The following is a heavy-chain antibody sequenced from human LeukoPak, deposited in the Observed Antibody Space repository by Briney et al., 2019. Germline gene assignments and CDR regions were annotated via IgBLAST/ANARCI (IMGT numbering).Heavy chain of an antibody. V-gene: IGHV3-23*01. D-gene: IGHD5-12*01. J-gene: IGHJ4*02. CDR3: AKDTQVVVATPGAY. CDR2: ISGSGGST. Sequence: GGSLRLSCAASGFTFSSYAMSWVRQAPGKGLEWVSAISGSGGSTYYADSVKGRFTISRDNSRNTLYLQMNSLRAEDTAVYYCAKDTQVVVATPGAYWGQGTLVTVSS. CDR1: GFTFSSYA.